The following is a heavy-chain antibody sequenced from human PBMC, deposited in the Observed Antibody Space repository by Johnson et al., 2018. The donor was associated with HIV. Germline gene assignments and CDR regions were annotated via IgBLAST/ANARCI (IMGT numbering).Heavy chain of an antibody. CDR3: AKDGMVAGSGGADAFDI. V-gene: IGHV3-30*02. CDR2: MRYDGSNK. Sequence: QMLLVESGGGVVQPGGSLRLSCAASGLTFSIYGMHWVRQAPGKGLEWVAFMRYDGSNKYYADSVKGRFTISRDNSKNTLYLQMNSLRAEDTAIYYCAKDGMVAGSGGADAFDIWGQGTMVTVSS. D-gene: IGHD6-19*01. J-gene: IGHJ3*02. CDR1: GLTFSIYG.